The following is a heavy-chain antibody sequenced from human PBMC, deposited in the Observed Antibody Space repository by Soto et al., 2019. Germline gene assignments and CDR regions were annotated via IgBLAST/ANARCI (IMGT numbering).Heavy chain of an antibody. D-gene: IGHD4-17*01. CDR2: IIPIFGTA. Sequence: QVQLVQSGAEVKKPGSSVKVSCKASGGTFSSYAISWVRQAPGQGLEWMGGIIPIFGTANYAQKFQGRGTITADESTSTAYMELGSLRSEDTGVYYCAGGGVTTAPVDYWGQGTLVTVSS. CDR1: GGTFSSYA. CDR3: AGGGVTTAPVDY. V-gene: IGHV1-69*01. J-gene: IGHJ4*02.